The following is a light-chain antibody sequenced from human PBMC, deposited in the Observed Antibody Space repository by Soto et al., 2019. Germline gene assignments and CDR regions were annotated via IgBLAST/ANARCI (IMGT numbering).Light chain of an antibody. V-gene: IGKV3-15*01. CDR3: QQYNNWLPWT. J-gene: IGKJ1*01. CDR1: QSVSSN. CDR2: GAS. Sequence: EIVMTQSPATLSVSPGERATLSCRASQSVSSNLAWYQQKPGQAPRLLIYGASTMATGIPASFSGSGSGTEFTLTISSLQSEDFSVYYCQQYNNWLPWTFGQGTKVEIK.